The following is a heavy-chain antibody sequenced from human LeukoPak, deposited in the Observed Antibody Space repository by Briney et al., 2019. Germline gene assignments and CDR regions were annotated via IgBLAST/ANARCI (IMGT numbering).Heavy chain of an antibody. V-gene: IGHV3-23*01. J-gene: IGHJ4*02. CDR2: ISVSGGST. D-gene: IGHD3-10*01. Sequence: GGSLRLSCAASGFTIRNDWMSWVRQAPGKGLEWVSGISVSGGSTYYADSVKGRFTISRDNSKNTLYLQMNSLRVEDTAVYYCAKAEGRGPYYFDYWGQGTLVTVSS. CDR1: GFTIRNDW. CDR3: AKAEGRGPYYFDY.